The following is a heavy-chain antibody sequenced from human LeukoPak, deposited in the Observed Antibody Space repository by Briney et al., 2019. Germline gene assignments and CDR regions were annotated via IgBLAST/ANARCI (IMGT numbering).Heavy chain of an antibody. J-gene: IGHJ3*02. CDR1: GFIFSSYE. CDR3: ARGLRRDGLAFDI. Sequence: QPGGSLRLSCAASGFIFSSYEMNWVRQAPGKGPEWVSYISGSGTTIYYADSVKGRFTISRDNAKNSLYLQMNSLRAEDTARYYCARGLRRDGLAFDIWGQGTMVTVSS. CDR2: ISGSGTTI. V-gene: IGHV3-48*03. D-gene: IGHD5-24*01.